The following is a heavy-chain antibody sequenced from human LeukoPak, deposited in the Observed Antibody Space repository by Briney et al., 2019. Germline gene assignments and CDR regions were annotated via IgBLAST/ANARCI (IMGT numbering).Heavy chain of an antibody. CDR3: AKVRVVFNWNYAYYFDS. J-gene: IGHJ4*02. V-gene: IGHV3-30*18. Sequence: GGSLRLSCAASGFTFSSYGMHWVRQAPGKGLEWVAVISYDGSNKYYSDSVKGRFTISRDNSKNTLYLQMNSLRAEDTAVYYCAKVRVVFNWNYAYYFDSWGQGTLVTVSS. CDR2: ISYDGSNK. D-gene: IGHD1-7*01. CDR1: GFTFSSYG.